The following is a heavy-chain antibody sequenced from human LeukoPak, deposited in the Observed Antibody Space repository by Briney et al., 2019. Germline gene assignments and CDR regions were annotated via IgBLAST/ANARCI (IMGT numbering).Heavy chain of an antibody. CDR2: IGDSGGST. V-gene: IGHV3-23*01. Sequence: PGGSLRLSCAASGFTFPNYAMTWVRQAPGKGLEWVSAIGDSGGSTFYADSVKGRFTISRDNSKNTLYLQMNSLRAEDTAVYYCAKSPVGATTVYFDYWGQGTLVTVSS. D-gene: IGHD1-26*01. CDR3: AKSPVGATTVYFDY. J-gene: IGHJ4*02. CDR1: GFTFPNYA.